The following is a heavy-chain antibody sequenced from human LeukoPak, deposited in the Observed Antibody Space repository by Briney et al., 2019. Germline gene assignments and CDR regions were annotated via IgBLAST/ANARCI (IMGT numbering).Heavy chain of an antibody. D-gene: IGHD3-3*01. CDR1: GGTFSSYA. Sequence: GASVKVSCKASGGTFSSYAISWVRQAPGQGLEWMGGITPISGTANYAQKFQGRVTITADKSTSTAYMELSSLRSEDTAVYYCATGSEWPAYYFDYWGQGTLVTVSS. CDR3: ATGSEWPAYYFDY. J-gene: IGHJ4*02. V-gene: IGHV1-69*06. CDR2: ITPISGTA.